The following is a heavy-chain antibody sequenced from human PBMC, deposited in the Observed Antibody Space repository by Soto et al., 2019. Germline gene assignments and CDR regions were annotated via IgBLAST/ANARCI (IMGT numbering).Heavy chain of an antibody. V-gene: IGHV2-5*01. CDR1: GFPLSARGVG. D-gene: IGHD3-16*01. CDR3: AHSPWGSAPDY. J-gene: IGHJ4*02. CDR2: IYWNDDK. Sequence: QITLKESGPTLVKPTETLTLTCTVSGFPLSARGVGVGWIRQPPGKALEWLAVIYWNDDKRYSPSLKSRLTITKDPSKHQVVLTMTNTDPVDTAKYYCAHSPWGSAPDYWGQGTLVTVSS.